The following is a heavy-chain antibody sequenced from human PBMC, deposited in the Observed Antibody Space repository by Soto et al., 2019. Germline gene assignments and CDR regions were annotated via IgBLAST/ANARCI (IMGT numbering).Heavy chain of an antibody. CDR3: ARPANTVADPFDL. V-gene: IGHV5-51*01. Sequence: GEPLKISCQVSGYTFTIYWIGWVRQMPGKGLEWMGIIYPSDSDTRYSPSFQGQVTISADQSINTAYLQWDSLKASDTAIYYCARPANTVADPFDLWGQGTPVTVSS. D-gene: IGHD4-17*01. CDR1: GYTFTIYW. CDR2: IYPSDSDT. J-gene: IGHJ4*02.